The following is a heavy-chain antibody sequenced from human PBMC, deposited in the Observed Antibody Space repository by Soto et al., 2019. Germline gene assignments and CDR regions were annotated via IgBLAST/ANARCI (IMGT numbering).Heavy chain of an antibody. V-gene: IGHV1-69*06. D-gene: IGHD2-15*01. CDR2: IIPIFDTA. J-gene: IGHJ6*02. CDR3: ARGRRDIVVVVAANIPNYYYYGMDV. CDR1: GGTFSSYA. Sequence: SVKVSCKASGGTFSSYAISWVRQAPGQGLEWMGGIIPIFDTANYAQKFQGRVTITADKSTSTAYMELSSLRSEDTAVYYCARGRRDIVVVVAANIPNYYYYGMDVWGQGTTVTVSS.